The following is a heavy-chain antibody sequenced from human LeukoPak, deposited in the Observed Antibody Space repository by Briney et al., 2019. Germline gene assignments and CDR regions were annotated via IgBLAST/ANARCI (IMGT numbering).Heavy chain of an antibody. Sequence: GGSLRLSCAASGFTFSSYSMNWVRQAPGKGLEWLSYISSSSSRSGSSAIYYADSVKGRFTISRDNAKNSLYLQMNSLRAEDTAVYYCAKAPVTTCSGAYCYPFDYWSQGTLVTVSS. CDR1: GFTFSSYS. V-gene: IGHV3-48*01. CDR3: AKAPVTTCSGAYCYPFDY. D-gene: IGHD2-15*01. J-gene: IGHJ4*02. CDR2: ISSSSSRSGSSAI.